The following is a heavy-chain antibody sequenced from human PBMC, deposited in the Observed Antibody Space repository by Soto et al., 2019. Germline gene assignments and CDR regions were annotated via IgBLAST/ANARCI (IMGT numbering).Heavy chain of an antibody. CDR3: ARGRGSGHLYD. CDR2: IYHSGGT. Sequence: ETLSLTCVVSGYSISSGHYWGWIRQPPGKGLEWIGNIYHSGGTNYNPSLKSRVTLSVDTSKNQFSLKMSSVTAADTAVYYCARGRGSGHLYDWGQGTLVTVSS. J-gene: IGHJ4*02. D-gene: IGHD3-10*01. CDR1: GYSISSGHY. V-gene: IGHV4-38-2*01.